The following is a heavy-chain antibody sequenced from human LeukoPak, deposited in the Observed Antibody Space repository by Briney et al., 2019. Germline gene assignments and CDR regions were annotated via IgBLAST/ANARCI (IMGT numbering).Heavy chain of an antibody. CDR2: ISSSGSTI. CDR1: GFTFSSYE. CDR3: ARSTGSGSYYSSVVWDYYYGMDV. D-gene: IGHD3-10*01. Sequence: PGGSLRLSCAASGFTFSSYEMNWVRQAPGKGLGWVSYISSSGSTIYYADSVKGRFTISRDNAKNSLYLQMNSLRAEDTAVYYCARSTGSGSYYSSVVWDYYYGMDVWGKGTTVTVSS. J-gene: IGHJ6*04. V-gene: IGHV3-48*03.